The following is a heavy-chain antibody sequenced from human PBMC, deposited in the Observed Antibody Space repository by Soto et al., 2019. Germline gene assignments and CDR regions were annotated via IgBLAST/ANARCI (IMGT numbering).Heavy chain of an antibody. V-gene: IGHV3-30*18. Sequence: PGGSLILSCAASRFTFNNYGMHWVRQAPGKGLEWVAIISYDGSDKSYADSVKGRFTISRDNSKNTLYLQMNSLRPEDTAVYYCAKDLYSGYDFFFDYWGQGTLVTVSS. CDR3: AKDLYSGYDFFFDY. CDR1: RFTFNNYG. J-gene: IGHJ4*02. D-gene: IGHD5-12*01. CDR2: ISYDGSDK.